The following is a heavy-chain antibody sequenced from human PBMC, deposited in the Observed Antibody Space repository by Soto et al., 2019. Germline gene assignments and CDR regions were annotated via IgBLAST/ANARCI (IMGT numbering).Heavy chain of an antibody. V-gene: IGHV1-46*01. CDR1: GYTFTSHY. CDR2: INPSGGST. J-gene: IGHJ4*02. Sequence: ASVKVSCKASGYTFTSHYMHWVRQAPGQGLEWMGIINPSGGSTSYAQKFQGRVTMTRDTSTSTVYMELSSLRSEDTAVYYCARDRYDILTGYYTWLYWGQGTLVTVSS. D-gene: IGHD3-9*01. CDR3: ARDRYDILTGYYTWLY.